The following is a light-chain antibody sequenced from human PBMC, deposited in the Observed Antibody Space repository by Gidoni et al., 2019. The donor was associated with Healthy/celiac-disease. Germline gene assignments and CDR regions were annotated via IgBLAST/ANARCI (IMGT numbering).Light chain of an antibody. J-gene: IGLJ3*02. CDR2: DVS. CDR1: SSDVGGYNY. Sequence: QTELTHPASASGSPGQSITISCTVTSSDVGGYNYVSWYQQHPGKAPKLKLYDVSNQPSGVSIRFSGSESGNSASLTISGLQAEDEADYYCSSYTSSSTRVFGGGTKLTVL. V-gene: IGLV2-14*03. CDR3: SSYTSSSTRV.